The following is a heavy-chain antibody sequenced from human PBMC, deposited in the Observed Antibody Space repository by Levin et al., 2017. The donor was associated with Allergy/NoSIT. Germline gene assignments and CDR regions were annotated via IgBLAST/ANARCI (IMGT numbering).Heavy chain of an antibody. J-gene: IGHJ4*02. V-gene: IGHV3-66*01. CDR2: IYSGGST. D-gene: IGHD6-13*01. CDR3: AKGEQQLVRGSGTFDY. Sequence: GGSLRLSCAASGFTVSSNYMSWVRQAPGKGLEWVSVIYSGGSTYYADSVKGRFTISRDNSKNTLYLQMNSLRAEDTAVYYCAKGEQQLVRGSGTFDYWGQGTLVTVSS. CDR1: GFTVSSNY.